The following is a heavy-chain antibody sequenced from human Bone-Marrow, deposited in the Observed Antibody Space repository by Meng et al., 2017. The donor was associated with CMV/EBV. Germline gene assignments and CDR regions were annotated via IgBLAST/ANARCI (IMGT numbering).Heavy chain of an antibody. CDR1: GGTFSSYA. V-gene: IGHV1-69*05. J-gene: IGHJ1*01. Sequence: SVKVSCKASGGTFSSYAISWVRQAPGQGLEWMGGIIPIFGTVNYAQKFQGRVTITTDESTSTAYMELSSLRSEDTAVYYCARGDTSIAALWGQGTLVTVPS. D-gene: IGHD6-6*01. CDR3: ARGDTSIAAL. CDR2: IIPIFGTV.